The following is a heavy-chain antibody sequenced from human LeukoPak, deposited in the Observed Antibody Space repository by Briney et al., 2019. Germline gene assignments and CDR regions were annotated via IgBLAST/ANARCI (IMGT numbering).Heavy chain of an antibody. CDR2: IIPIFGTA. CDR3: AQAYGSGSYLNYYYMDV. V-gene: IGHV1-69*06. J-gene: IGHJ6*03. Sequence: WASVKVSCKASGGTFSSYAISWVRQAPGQGLEWMGGIIPIFGTANYAQKFQGRVTITADKSTSTAYMELSSLRSEDTAVYYCAQAYGSGSYLNYYYMDVWGKGTTVTVSS. D-gene: IGHD3-10*01. CDR1: GGTFSSYA.